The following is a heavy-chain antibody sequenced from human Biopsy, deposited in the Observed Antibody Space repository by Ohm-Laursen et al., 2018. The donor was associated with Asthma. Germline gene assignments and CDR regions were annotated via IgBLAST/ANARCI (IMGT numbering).Heavy chain of an antibody. J-gene: IGHJ3*02. CDR3: VRDGTDDAFDI. D-gene: IGHD1-1*01. CDR2: ISWNSGSI. V-gene: IGHV3-9*01. CDR1: GFTFDDYG. Sequence: SLRLSCAASGFTFDDYGMHWVRQAPGKGLEWVSGISWNSGSIGHADSVKGRFTMARDNSKNTLDLQMNSLREEDTAVYYCVRDGTDDAFDIWGQGTVVSVSS.